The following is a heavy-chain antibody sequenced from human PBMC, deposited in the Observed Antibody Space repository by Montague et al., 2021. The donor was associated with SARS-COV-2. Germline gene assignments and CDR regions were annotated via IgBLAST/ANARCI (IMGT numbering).Heavy chain of an antibody. CDR1: GGSISGYY. J-gene: IGHJ4*02. CDR2: IYYNTGNT. Sequence: SETLSLTCSVSGGSISGYYWNWIRQPPGKGLEWIGCIYYNTGNTNYNPPLQSRVTISLDTSKNQFSLHLRSVTAADTAFYFCARGTGYDYYFDCWGLGTLVTVSS. V-gene: IGHV4-59*01. D-gene: IGHD5-12*01. CDR3: ARGTGYDYYFDC.